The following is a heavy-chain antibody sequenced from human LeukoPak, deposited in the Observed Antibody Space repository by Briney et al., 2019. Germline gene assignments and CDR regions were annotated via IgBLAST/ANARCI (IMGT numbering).Heavy chain of an antibody. Sequence: GSSVKVSCKASGGTFSSYAISWVRQAPGQGLEWMGGIIPIFGTANYAQKSQGRVTITADESTSTAYMELSSLRSEDTAVYYCARGGTGFANFDYWGQGTLVTVSS. D-gene: IGHD3-10*01. CDR3: ARGGTGFANFDY. J-gene: IGHJ4*02. CDR2: IIPIFGTA. V-gene: IGHV1-69*01. CDR1: GGTFSSYA.